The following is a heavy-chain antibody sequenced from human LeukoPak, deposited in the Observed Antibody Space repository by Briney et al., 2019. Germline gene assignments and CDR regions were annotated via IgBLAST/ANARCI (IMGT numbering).Heavy chain of an antibody. CDR2: ISHDGII. J-gene: IGHJ4*02. Sequence: PGVSLRLSCETAGFTFCSYVMHWVRRTPGKGLVWVSRISHDGIISYADSVKGRFTISRDNAKNTLILQMNSLSVEDTAVYYCARDWVYKIDYWGRGTLVTVSS. D-gene: IGHD5-24*01. CDR1: GFTFCSYV. CDR3: ARDWVYKIDY. V-gene: IGHV3-74*01.